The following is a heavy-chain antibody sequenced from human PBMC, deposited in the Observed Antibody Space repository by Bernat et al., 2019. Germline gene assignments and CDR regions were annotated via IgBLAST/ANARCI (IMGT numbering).Heavy chain of an antibody. CDR1: GFTFDDYG. V-gene: IGHV3-20*01. J-gene: IGHJ4*02. CDR2: INWNGGST. CDR3: ARARGSGIAVAGEE. D-gene: IGHD6-19*01. Sequence: EVQLVESGGGVVRPGGSLRLSCAASGFTFDDYGMSWVRQAPGKGLEWVSDINWNGGSTGYADSVKGRFTISRDNAKNSLYLQMNSLRAEDTALYHCARARGSGIAVAGEEWGQGTLVTVSS.